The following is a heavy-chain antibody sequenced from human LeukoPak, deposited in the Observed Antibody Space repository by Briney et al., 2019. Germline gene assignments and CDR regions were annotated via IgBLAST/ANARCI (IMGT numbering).Heavy chain of an antibody. Sequence: GGSLRLSCAASGFTFSSYTMHWVRQAPGQGLEWVAVISYDGSNKYYADSVKGRFTISGDTSKNTLYLQMNSLRAEDTAVYYCAKSSLAFDYYYYGMDVWGQGTTVTVSS. CDR1: GFTFSSYT. J-gene: IGHJ6*02. CDR3: AKSSLAFDYYYYGMDV. V-gene: IGHV3-30-3*02. D-gene: IGHD3-16*01. CDR2: ISYDGSNK.